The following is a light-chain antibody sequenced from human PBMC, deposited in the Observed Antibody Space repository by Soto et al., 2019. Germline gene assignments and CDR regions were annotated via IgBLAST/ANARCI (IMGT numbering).Light chain of an antibody. CDR2: GAS. CDR1: QTVSNNY. CDR3: QQYGSSPRT. Sequence: EIVLTQSPGTLSSSPGERATLSCRTSQTVSNNYLAWYRQNPGQAPTLLIWGASNRAGGIPDRFRGSGSGTDFTLTISRLEPEDFAVYYCQQYGSSPRTFGQGTKVESK. V-gene: IGKV3-20*01. J-gene: IGKJ2*01.